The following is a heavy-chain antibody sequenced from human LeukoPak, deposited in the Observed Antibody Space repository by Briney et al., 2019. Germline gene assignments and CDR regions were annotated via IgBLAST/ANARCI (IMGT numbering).Heavy chain of an antibody. V-gene: IGHV4-34*01. D-gene: IGHD4-23*01. J-gene: IGHJ4*02. CDR2: INHSGST. Sequence: SETLSLTCAVYGGSFSGYYWSWIRQPPGKGLEWIGEINHSGSTNYNPSLKSRVTISVDTSKNQFSLKLSSVTAADTAVYYCAREGRNGANSGGFDYWGQGTLVTVSS. CDR3: AREGRNGANSGGFDY. CDR1: GGSFSGYY.